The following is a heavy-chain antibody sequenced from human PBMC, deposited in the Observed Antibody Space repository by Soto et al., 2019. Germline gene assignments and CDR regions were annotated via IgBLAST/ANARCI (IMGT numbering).Heavy chain of an antibody. D-gene: IGHD3-3*01. CDR3: ARVWSGYSTRPYFDY. Sequence: GGSLRLSCAASGFTFSSYSMNWVRQAPGKGLEWVSYISSSSSTIYYADSVKGRFTISRDNAKNSLYLQMNSLRAEDTAVYYCARVWSGYSTRPYFDYWGQGTLGTVSS. CDR1: GFTFSSYS. CDR2: ISSSSSTI. J-gene: IGHJ4*02. V-gene: IGHV3-48*01.